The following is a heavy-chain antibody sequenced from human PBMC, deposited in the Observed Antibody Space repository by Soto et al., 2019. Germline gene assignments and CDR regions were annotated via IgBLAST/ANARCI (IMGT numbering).Heavy chain of an antibody. J-gene: IGHJ5*02. D-gene: IGHD2-15*01. CDR1: GYTFTSYG. Sequence: QVQLVQSGAEVKKPGASVKVSCKASGYTFTSYGISWVRQAPGQGLEWMGWISAYNGNTNYAQKLQVRVTMTTDRSTRPAYLEVRSLRSDDTAVYSCARARSFGRAAPLNWFDPWGRGTLVTVS. CDR3: ARARSFGRAAPLNWFDP. V-gene: IGHV1-18*01. CDR2: ISAYNGNT.